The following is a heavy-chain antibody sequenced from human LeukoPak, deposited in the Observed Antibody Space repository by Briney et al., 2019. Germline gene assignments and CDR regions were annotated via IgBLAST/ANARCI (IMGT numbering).Heavy chain of an antibody. CDR1: GYTFTGYY. Sequence: ASVKVSCTASGYTFTGYYMHWVRQAPGQGLEWMGWINPNSGGTNYAQKFQGRVTMTRDTSISTAYMELSRLRSDDTAVYYCARWLQFGYYFDYWGQGTLVTVSS. D-gene: IGHD5-24*01. CDR2: INPNSGGT. V-gene: IGHV1-2*02. CDR3: ARWLQFGYYFDY. J-gene: IGHJ4*02.